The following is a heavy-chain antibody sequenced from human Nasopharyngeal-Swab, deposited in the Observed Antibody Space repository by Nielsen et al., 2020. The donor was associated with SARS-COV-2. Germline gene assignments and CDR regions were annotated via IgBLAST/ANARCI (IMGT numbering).Heavy chain of an antibody. Sequence: GESLKISCAASGFTFSSYWMSWVRQAPGKGLEWVANIKHDGGEKNYVDSVKGRFTISRDNAKNSLYLQMNTLRAEDTAVYYCVRGGLGTGLENWGQGTLVTVSS. CDR2: IKHDGGEK. V-gene: IGHV3-7*04. D-gene: IGHD1-14*01. J-gene: IGHJ4*02. CDR1: GFTFSSYW. CDR3: VRGGLGTGLEN.